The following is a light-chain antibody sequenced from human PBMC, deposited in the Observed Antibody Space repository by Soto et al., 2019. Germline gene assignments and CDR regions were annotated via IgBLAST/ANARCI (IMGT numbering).Light chain of an antibody. V-gene: IGKV1-5*03. CDR3: PQYNRSPT. CDR1: QSISSW. Sequence: DIQMTQSPSTLSASVGDRVTITCRASQSISSWLAWYQQKPGKAPKLLIYKASSLETGVLSRFTGIGSGTEFTLTISSLQPDVYATYYCPQYNRSPTFGQGTNVEIK. CDR2: KAS. J-gene: IGKJ1*01.